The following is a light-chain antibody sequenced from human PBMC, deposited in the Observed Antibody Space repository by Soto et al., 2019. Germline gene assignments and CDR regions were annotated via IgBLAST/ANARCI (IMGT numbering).Light chain of an antibody. Sequence: EIVLTQSPATLSLSPGXRATLSCRASQSVGNNLAWYQQKPGQAPGLLIYEASTRATGIPARFSGSGSGTDFTLTISSLEPEDFAVYYCQQNAHWPLTFGGGTKVDIK. CDR2: EAS. J-gene: IGKJ4*01. CDR3: QQNAHWPLT. CDR1: QSVGNN. V-gene: IGKV3-11*01.